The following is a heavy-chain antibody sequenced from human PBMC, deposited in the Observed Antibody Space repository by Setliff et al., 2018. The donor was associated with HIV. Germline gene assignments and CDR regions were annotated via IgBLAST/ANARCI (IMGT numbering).Heavy chain of an antibody. V-gene: IGHV3-15*07. CDR1: GFSFNKAW. Sequence: GGSLRLSCALSGFSFNKAWMNWVRQAPGKGLEWVGRVKSPSDGGTIDYAAPVHGRFTISRDDSKNTLYLQMNSLKPEDTAVYYCTTDPMFWNYYYYYMDVWGKGSTVTAP. D-gene: IGHD3-9*01. J-gene: IGHJ6*03. CDR2: VKSPSDGGTI. CDR3: TTDPMFWNYYYYYMDV.